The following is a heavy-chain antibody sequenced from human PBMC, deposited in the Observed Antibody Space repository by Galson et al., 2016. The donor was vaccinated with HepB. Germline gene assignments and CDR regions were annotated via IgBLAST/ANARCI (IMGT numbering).Heavy chain of an antibody. V-gene: IGHV4-59*13. CDR1: GGSINNYY. D-gene: IGHD4-23*01. CDR2: ICSSGSA. Sequence: ETLSLTCTVSGGSINNYYWSWIRQSPGKALEWVGYICSSGSAYYNPSLESRVTISLDTSKKQFSLKLGSVTAADSAVYYSARCPYGGNSYCDYWGQGILVIVSS. CDR3: ARCPYGGNSYCDY. J-gene: IGHJ4*02.